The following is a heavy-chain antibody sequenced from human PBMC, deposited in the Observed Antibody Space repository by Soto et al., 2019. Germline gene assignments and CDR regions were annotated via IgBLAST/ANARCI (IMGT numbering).Heavy chain of an antibody. D-gene: IGHD3-22*01. Sequence: SETLSLTCTVSGGSISSGGYYWSWIRQHPGKGLEWIGYIYYSGSTYYNPSLKSRVTISVDMSTNQFSLKLSSVTAADTAVYYCASLITHPTRYFQHWGQGNLVT. CDR3: ASLITHPTRYFQH. CDR1: GGSISSGGYY. CDR2: IYYSGST. V-gene: IGHV4-31*03. J-gene: IGHJ1*01.